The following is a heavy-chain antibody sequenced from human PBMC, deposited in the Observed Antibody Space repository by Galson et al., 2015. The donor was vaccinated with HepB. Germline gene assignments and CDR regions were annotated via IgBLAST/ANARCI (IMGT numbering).Heavy chain of an antibody. J-gene: IGHJ4*02. D-gene: IGHD6-19*01. CDR1: GFSLSTSGMC. V-gene: IGHV2-70*11. CDR3: ARQGIAVAGTGPFDY. CDR2: IDWDDDK. Sequence: PALVKPTQTLTLTCTFSGFSLSTSGMCVSWIRQPPGKALEWLARIDWDDDKYYSTSLKTRLTISKDTSKNQVVLTMTNMDPVDTATYCCARQGIAVAGTGPFDYWGQGTLVTVSS.